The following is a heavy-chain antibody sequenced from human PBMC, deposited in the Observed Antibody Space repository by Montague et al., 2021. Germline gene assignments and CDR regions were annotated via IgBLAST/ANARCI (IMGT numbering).Heavy chain of an antibody. J-gene: IGHJ4*02. CDR2: ISTDGSST. CDR1: GFTFSSCW. V-gene: IGHV3-74*01. D-gene: IGHD3-10*01. Sequence: SLRLSCAASGFTFSSCWMHWVRQAPGKGLVWVSRISTDGSSTTYADSVKGRFTTSRDNAKNMLYLQMNSLRAEDTAVYYCTFYKFRETPRGFDYWGQGTLVTVSA. CDR3: TFYKFRETPRGFDY.